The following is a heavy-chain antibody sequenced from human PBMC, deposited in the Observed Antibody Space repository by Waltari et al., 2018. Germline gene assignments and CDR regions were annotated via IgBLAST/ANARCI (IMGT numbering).Heavy chain of an antibody. Sequence: QVQLVQSGAEVKKPGSSVKVSCKASGGTFRSYAISCVRQAPGQGLEWMGGIIPIFGTANYAQKFQSRVKITADESTSTAYMELSSLRSEDTAVYYCASGNYGDYPGGYLDYWGQGTLVTVSS. CDR2: IIPIFGTA. D-gene: IGHD4-17*01. J-gene: IGHJ4*02. CDR3: ASGNYGDYPGGYLDY. CDR1: GGTFRSYA. V-gene: IGHV1-69*01.